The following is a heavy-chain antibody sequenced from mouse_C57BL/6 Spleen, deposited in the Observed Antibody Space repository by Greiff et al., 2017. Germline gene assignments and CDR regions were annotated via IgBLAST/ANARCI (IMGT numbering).Heavy chain of an antibody. D-gene: IGHD1-2*01. J-gene: IGHJ4*01. Sequence: VQLQQPGAELVKPGASVKLSCKASGYTFTSYWMPWVKQRPGQGLEWIGEIDPSDSYTNYNQKFKGKATLTVDTSSSTTYMQLSSLTSEDSAVCYCGMYGDGAMDDWGQGASVTVSS. CDR2: IDPSDSYT. V-gene: IGHV1-50*01. CDR3: GMYGDGAMDD. CDR1: GYTFTSYW.